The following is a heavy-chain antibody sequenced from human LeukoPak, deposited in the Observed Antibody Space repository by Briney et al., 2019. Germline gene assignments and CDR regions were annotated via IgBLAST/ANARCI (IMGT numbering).Heavy chain of an antibody. D-gene: IGHD3-22*01. CDR1: GGSFSGYY. CDR2: INHSGST. V-gene: IGHV4-34*01. CDR3: ARVQYYYDSSGYYLPRYYYYYMDV. Sequence: SETLSLTCAVYGGSFSGYYWSWIRQPPGKGLEWIGEINHSGSTNYNPSLKSRVTISVDTSKNQFSLKLSSVTAADTAVYYCARVQYYYDSSGYYLPRYYYYYMDVWGKGTTVTVSS. J-gene: IGHJ6*03.